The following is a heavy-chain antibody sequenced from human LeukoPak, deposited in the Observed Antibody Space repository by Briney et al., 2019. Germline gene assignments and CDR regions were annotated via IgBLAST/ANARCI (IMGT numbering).Heavy chain of an antibody. CDR3: ARGDYGDYVDNWFDP. V-gene: IGHV4-61*02. D-gene: IGHD4-17*01. Sequence: SETLSLTCTVSGGSISSGSYYWSWIRQPAGKGLEWIGRIYTSGSTNYNPSLKSRVTISVDTSKNQFSLKLSSVTAAGTAVYYCARGDYGDYVDNWFDPWGQGTLVTVSS. CDR1: GGSISSGSYY. J-gene: IGHJ5*02. CDR2: IYTSGST.